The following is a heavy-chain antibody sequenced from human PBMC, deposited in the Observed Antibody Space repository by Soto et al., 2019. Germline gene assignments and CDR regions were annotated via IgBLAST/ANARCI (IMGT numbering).Heavy chain of an antibody. CDR3: AKGSWYYYDRSGYLDY. D-gene: IGHD3-22*01. CDR1: GFTFDDYA. V-gene: IGHV3-9*01. J-gene: IGHJ4*02. CDR2: ISWNSGSI. Sequence: EVQLVESGGGLVQPGRSLRLSCAASGFTFDDYAMHWVRQAPGKGLEWVSGISWNSGSIGYADSVKGRFTISGDNAKNSLYLQMNSLIAEDTALYYCAKGSWYYYDRSGYLDYWGQGTLVTVSS.